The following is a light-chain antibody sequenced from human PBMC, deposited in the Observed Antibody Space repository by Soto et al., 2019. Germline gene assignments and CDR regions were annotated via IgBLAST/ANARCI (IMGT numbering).Light chain of an antibody. J-gene: IGKJ1*01. V-gene: IGKV1-5*03. CDR3: QQYNTYST. CDR1: QSISTW. CDR2: KAS. Sequence: QMTQSHSTLSASVGDTVTITCRASQSISTWLAWYQQKPGKAPKLLIYKASTLESGVPSRFSGSGSGTAFTLTISSLQPDDFATYYCQQYNTYSTFGQGTKVEIK.